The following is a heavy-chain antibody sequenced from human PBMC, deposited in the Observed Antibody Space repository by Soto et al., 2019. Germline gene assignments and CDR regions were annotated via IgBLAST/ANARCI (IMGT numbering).Heavy chain of an antibody. CDR3: AHTRGDTGMAPGAFDP. Sequence: ESGPTLVNPTQTLTLTCTFSGFSLSTSGVGVGWIRQPPGKALEWLALIYWDDDKRYSPSLKSRLTITKDTSKNQVVLTMTNMDPVDTATYCCAHTRGDTGMAPGAFDPWGQGTLVTVSS. CDR1: GFSLSTSGVG. D-gene: IGHD5-18*01. CDR2: IYWDDDK. V-gene: IGHV2-5*02. J-gene: IGHJ5*02.